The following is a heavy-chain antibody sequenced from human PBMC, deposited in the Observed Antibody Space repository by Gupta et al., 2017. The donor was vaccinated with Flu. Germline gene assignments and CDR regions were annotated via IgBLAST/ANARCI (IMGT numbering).Heavy chain of an antibody. V-gene: IGHV5-51*03. CDR3: AKLPANYALDAFHV. Sequence: EVQVVQSGPEVKKPGEPGKISCEAAGYTFTTSWIGWVRQMPGKGLEWMAIFYPGDSQTRYSPSFEAQVTISADKSINTVYLHWNKLRASDTAIFYCAKLPANYALDAFHVWGQGTLVTVSS. CDR2: FYPGDSQT. CDR1: GYTFTTSW. D-gene: IGHD4/OR15-4a*01. J-gene: IGHJ3*01.